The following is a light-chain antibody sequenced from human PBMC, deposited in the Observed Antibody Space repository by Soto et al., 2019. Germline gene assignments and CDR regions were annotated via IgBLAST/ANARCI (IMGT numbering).Light chain of an antibody. J-gene: IGKJ4*01. CDR3: QQYHSYPFT. CDR2: KAS. CDR1: HNVNTN. Sequence: DIQMTQSPSTLSASVGDRVTITCRASHNVNTNVAWYQQTPGKAPKFLMYKASSLESGVPLRFSGSGSGTEFTLTVSGLQPVDFATYYCQQYHSYPFTFGGGTKVDIK. V-gene: IGKV1-5*03.